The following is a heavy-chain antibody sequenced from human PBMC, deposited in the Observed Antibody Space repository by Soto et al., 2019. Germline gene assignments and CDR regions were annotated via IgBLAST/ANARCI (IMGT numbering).Heavy chain of an antibody. CDR1: GGTFSSYA. J-gene: IGHJ5*02. CDR2: IIPIFGTA. D-gene: IGHD1-1*01. V-gene: IGHV1-69*01. Sequence: QVQLVQSGAEVKKPGSSVKVSCKASGGTFSSYAISWVRQAPGQGLEWMGWIIPIFGTANYAQKFQGRVTMTEDEATSTADMERSSLRSEATAVYYWARGAWASHDGRGNWFDPWGQGTLVTVAS. CDR3: ARGAWASHDGRGNWFDP.